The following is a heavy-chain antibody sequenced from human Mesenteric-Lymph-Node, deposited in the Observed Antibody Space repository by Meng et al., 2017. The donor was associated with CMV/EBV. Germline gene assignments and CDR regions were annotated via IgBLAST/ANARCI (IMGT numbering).Heavy chain of an antibody. J-gene: IGHJ6*02. Sequence: GESLKISCAASGFTFSSYAMSWVRQAPGKGLEWVSTISGSGGSTYYADSVKGRFTISRDNAKTSLYLQMNSLRGEDTAVYYCAREARYSGDSGTSSAMDVWGQGTTVTVSS. CDR2: ISGSGGST. CDR3: AREARYSGDSGTSSAMDV. D-gene: IGHD2-2*01. CDR1: GFTFSSYA. V-gene: IGHV3-23*01.